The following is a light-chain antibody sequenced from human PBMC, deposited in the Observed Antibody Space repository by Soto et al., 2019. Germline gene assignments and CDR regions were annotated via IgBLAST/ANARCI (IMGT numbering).Light chain of an antibody. CDR1: QFVAKW. CDR3: QQYNFYPT. J-gene: IGKJ4*01. Sequence: DVQMTQSPSTLSASVGDRVNITCRASQFVAKWLAWYQQRPGKAPRLLIYKASILDTGVPSRFSGSGSGTEFTLSISSLQPEDFAIYYCQQYNFYPTFGGGTKVEIK. V-gene: IGKV1-5*03. CDR2: KAS.